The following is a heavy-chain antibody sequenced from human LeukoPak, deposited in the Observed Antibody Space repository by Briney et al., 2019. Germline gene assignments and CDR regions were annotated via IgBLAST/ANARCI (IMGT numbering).Heavy chain of an antibody. CDR3: TTDLYYYDSSGYSLPDY. V-gene: IGHV3-15*01. CDR2: IKSKTDGGTT. J-gene: IGHJ4*02. Sequence: GGSLRLSCAASGFTFSSYAMSWVRQAPGKGLEWVGRIKSKTDGGTTDYAAPVKGRFTISRDDSKNTLYLQMNSLKTEDTAVYYCTTDLYYYDSSGYSLPDYWGQGTLVTVSS. CDR1: GFTFSSYA. D-gene: IGHD3-22*01.